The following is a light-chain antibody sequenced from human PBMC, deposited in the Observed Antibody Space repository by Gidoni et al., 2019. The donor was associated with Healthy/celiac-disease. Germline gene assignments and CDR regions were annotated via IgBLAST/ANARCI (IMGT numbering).Light chain of an antibody. J-gene: IGLJ2*01. CDR3: AAWDDSLSGVV. V-gene: IGLV1-47*01. CDR2: RNN. Sequence: QSVLTPPPSASGTPGQGVTISCSGSSSNIGSNYVYWYQQLPGQAPKLLIYRNNQRPSGVPDRFSGSKSGTSASLAISGLRSEDEADYYCAAWDDSLSGVVFGGGTKLTVL. CDR1: SSNIGSNY.